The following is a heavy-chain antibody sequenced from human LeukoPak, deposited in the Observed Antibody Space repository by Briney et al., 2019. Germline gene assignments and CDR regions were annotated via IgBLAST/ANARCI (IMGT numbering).Heavy chain of an antibody. CDR3: ARALRYCSSTSCYPFDY. V-gene: IGHV3-7*01. J-gene: IGHJ4*02. D-gene: IGHD2-2*01. CDR2: IKQDGSEK. CDR1: GFTFSSYW. Sequence: GGSLRLSCAASGFTFSSYWMSWVRQAPGKGLEWVANIKQDGSEKYYVDSVKGRFTISRDNAKNSLYLQMNSLRAEDTAVYYCARALRYCSSTSCYPFDYWGQGTLGTVSS.